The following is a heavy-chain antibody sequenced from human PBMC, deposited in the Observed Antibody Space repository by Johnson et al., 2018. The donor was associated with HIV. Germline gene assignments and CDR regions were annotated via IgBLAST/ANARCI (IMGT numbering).Heavy chain of an antibody. CDR1: GFTFSSYA. Sequence: VQLVESGGGVVQPGRSLRLSCAASGFTFSSYALHWVRQAPGKGLEWVALISYDVSNIYYADSVKGRFTISRDNSKNTLFLQMSGLTAEDTAVYYCGRSSSYWGHDAFDIWGQGTMVTVSS. J-gene: IGHJ3*02. V-gene: IGHV3-30-3*01. CDR3: GRSSSYWGHDAFDI. CDR2: ISYDVSNI. D-gene: IGHD3-16*01.